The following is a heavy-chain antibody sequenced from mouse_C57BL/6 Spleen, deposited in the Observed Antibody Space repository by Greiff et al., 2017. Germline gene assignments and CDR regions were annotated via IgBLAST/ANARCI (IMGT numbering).Heavy chain of an antibody. V-gene: IGHV1-82*01. D-gene: IGHD2-4*01. CDR3: ARGDYDGYYAMDY. CDR1: GYAFSSSW. Sequence: VKVVESGPELVKPGASVKISCKASGYAFSSSWMNWVKQRPGKGLEWIGRIYPGDGDTNYNGKFKGKATLTADKSSSTAYMQLSSLTSEDSAVYFCARGDYDGYYAMDYWGQGTSVTVSS. CDR2: IYPGDGDT. J-gene: IGHJ4*01.